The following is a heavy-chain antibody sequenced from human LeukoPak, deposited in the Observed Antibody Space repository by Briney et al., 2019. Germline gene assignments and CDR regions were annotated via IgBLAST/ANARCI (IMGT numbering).Heavy chain of an antibody. Sequence: ASVKVSCKASGYTFTSYDINWVRQAPGQGLEWMGWIHPNSGGTNYAQRFHDWVTMTRDTSTRTAYMELRLRSDDTAVYYCARGMDLLGLYYFDYWGQGTLVSVSS. CDR2: IHPNSGGT. CDR1: GYTFTSYD. CDR3: ARGMDLLGLYYFDY. D-gene: IGHD1-26*01. V-gene: IGHV1-2*04. J-gene: IGHJ4*02.